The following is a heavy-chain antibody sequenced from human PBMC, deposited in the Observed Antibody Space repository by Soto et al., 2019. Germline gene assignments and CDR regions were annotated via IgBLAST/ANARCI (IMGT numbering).Heavy chain of an antibody. J-gene: IGHJ4*02. CDR1: GYSFNNYA. V-gene: IGHV1-3*01. D-gene: IGHD3-3*01. CDR3: ARNDRSVSGGVTLDY. Sequence: ASVKVSCKATGYSFNNYAIHWVRQAPGQRLEWMGFTNEGSGNTKFSQKFQGRITITRDKSASTVYLELSSLTSEDTAIYYCARNDRSVSGGVTLDYWGPGTLVTVSS. CDR2: TNEGSGNT.